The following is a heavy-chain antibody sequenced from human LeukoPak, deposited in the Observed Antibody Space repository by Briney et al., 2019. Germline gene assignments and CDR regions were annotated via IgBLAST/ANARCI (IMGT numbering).Heavy chain of an antibody. CDR1: GFTVSSNY. D-gene: IGHD4-17*01. J-gene: IGHJ6*02. V-gene: IGHV3-66*01. CDR2: IYSGGST. CDR3: ARDLVSYGYYYYGMDV. Sequence: GGSLRLSCAASGFTVSSNYMSWVRQAPGKGLEWVSVIYSGGSTYYADSVKGRFTISGDNSKNTLYLQMNSLRAEDTAVYYCARDLVSYGYYYYGMDVWGQGTTVTVSS.